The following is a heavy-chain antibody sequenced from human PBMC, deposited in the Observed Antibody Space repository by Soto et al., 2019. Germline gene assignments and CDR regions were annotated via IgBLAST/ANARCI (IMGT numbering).Heavy chain of an antibody. CDR3: ARERYDILTGYYKTYYYYGMDV. Sequence: GASVKISWEGCGYSFTRYWMGWVHQMPGKGLEWMGIIYPGESDTRYRPSVQGQVTISAEKCIRTAYLQWSSLKDSDTARYYRARERYDILTGYYKTYYYYGMDVWGQGTTVTVSS. CDR2: IYPGESDT. J-gene: IGHJ6*02. CDR1: GYSFTRYW. V-gene: IGHV5-51*07. D-gene: IGHD3-9*01.